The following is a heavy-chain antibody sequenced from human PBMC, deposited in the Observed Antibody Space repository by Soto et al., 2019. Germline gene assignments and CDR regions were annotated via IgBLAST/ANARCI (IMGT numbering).Heavy chain of an antibody. CDR3: ARDKYVLRYFDWSLHVEGLTYAMDV. Sequence: SETLSLTCTVSGGSISSYYWSWIRQPPGKGLEWIGYIYYSGSTNYNPSLKSRVTISVDTSKNQFSLKLSSVTAADTAVYYCARDKYVLRYFDWSLHVEGLTYAMDVWGQGTTVTVS. V-gene: IGHV4-59*01. D-gene: IGHD3-9*01. CDR1: GGSISSYY. CDR2: IYYSGST. J-gene: IGHJ6*02.